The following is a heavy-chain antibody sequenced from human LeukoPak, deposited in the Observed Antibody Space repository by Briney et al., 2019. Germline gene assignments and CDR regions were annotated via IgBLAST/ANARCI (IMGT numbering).Heavy chain of an antibody. J-gene: IGHJ4*02. CDR2: ISGSGGST. CDR3: AKARTVWQWLAPSY. Sequence: HAGGSLRLSCAASGFTFSSYAMSWVRQAPGKGLEWVSAISGSGGSTYHADSVKGRFTISRDNSKNTLYLQMNSLRAEDTAVYYCAKARTVWQWLAPSYWGQGTLVTVSS. D-gene: IGHD6-19*01. V-gene: IGHV3-23*01. CDR1: GFTFSSYA.